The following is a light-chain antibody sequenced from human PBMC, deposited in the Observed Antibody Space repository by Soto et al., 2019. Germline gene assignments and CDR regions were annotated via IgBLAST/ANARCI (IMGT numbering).Light chain of an antibody. V-gene: IGKV1-5*03. CDR3: QQYSTYPYI. CDR2: KAS. J-gene: IGKJ2*01. Sequence: DIQMTQSPSTLSASVGDRVTITCRASQSINRWLAWYQQKPGKAPKLLIYKASTLESGVPSRFSGGGIGTEFSLSISSLQPEDFATYYCQQYSTYPYIFGQGTKVEIK. CDR1: QSINRW.